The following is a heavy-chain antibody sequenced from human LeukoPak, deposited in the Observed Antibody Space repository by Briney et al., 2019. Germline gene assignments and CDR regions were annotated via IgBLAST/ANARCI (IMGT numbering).Heavy chain of an antibody. J-gene: IGHJ4*02. CDR1: GGSTSSSSYY. D-gene: IGHD2-15*01. V-gene: IGHV4-39*01. CDR3: ARCYCSGGSCYPDY. Sequence: SETLSLTCGVSGGSTSSSSYYWGWIGQPPGKGLEWIGSIYYSGSTYYNSSLKSRVTISVDTSKNQFSLKLSSVTAADTAVYYSARCYCSGGSCYPDYWGQGTLVTVSS. CDR2: IYYSGST.